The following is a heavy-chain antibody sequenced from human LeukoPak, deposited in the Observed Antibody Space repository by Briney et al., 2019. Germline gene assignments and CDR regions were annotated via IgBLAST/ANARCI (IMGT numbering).Heavy chain of an antibody. Sequence: GRSLRLSCAASGFTFSNYGMHWVRQAPGKGLEWVTLISYDGSNKYYADSVKGRFTISRDNSKNTLYLQMNSLRAEDTAVYYCAKVFPNYYDILTGYYKPPNWFDPWGQGTLVTVSS. J-gene: IGHJ5*02. D-gene: IGHD3-9*01. CDR3: AKVFPNYYDILTGYYKPPNWFDP. V-gene: IGHV3-30*18. CDR1: GFTFSNYG. CDR2: ISYDGSNK.